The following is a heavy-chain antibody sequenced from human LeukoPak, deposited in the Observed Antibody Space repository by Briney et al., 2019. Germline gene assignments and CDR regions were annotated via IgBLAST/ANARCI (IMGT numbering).Heavy chain of an antibody. CDR3: ARDDGLSPFDY. CDR1: GGSISSYY. CDR2: IYYSGCT. D-gene: IGHD2-8*01. V-gene: IGHV4-59*01. Sequence: SETLSLTCTVSGGSISSYYWSWIRQPPGKGLEWIGYIYYSGCTNYNPSLKSRVTISVDTSKNQFSLKLSSVTAADTAVYYCARDDGLSPFDYWGQGTLVTVSS. J-gene: IGHJ4*02.